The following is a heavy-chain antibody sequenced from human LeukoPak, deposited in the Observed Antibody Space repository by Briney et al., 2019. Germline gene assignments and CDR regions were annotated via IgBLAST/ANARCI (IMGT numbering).Heavy chain of an antibody. Sequence: GGSLRLSCTASGFSISTNDMNWVRQAPGKGLEWVSVIYISGVTKYADSVQGRFTISSVTSKLYLQMNSPRAEETAVYYCAKRSPPCWGQGSLVSVSS. J-gene: IGHJ1*01. CDR1: GFSISTND. D-gene: IGHD3-10*01. CDR3: AKRSPPC. V-gene: IGHV3-66*04. CDR2: IYISGVT.